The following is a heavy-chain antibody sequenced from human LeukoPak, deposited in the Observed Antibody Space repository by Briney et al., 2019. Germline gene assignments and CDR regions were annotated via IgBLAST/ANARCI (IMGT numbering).Heavy chain of an antibody. CDR2: IIPILGIA. D-gene: IGHD2-2*01. V-gene: IGHV1-69*04. CDR3: ARESCISTTCLNWFDP. J-gene: IGHJ5*02. Sequence: ASVKVSCKASGGTFSSYAISWVRQAPGHGLEWMGRIIPILGIANYAQKFQGGVTITADKSTSTAYMEPSSLRSEDTAVYYCARESCISTTCLNWFDPWGQGTLVTVSS. CDR1: GGTFSSYA.